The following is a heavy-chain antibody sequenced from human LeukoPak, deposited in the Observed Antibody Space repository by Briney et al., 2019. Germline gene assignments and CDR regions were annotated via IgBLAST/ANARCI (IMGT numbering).Heavy chain of an antibody. D-gene: IGHD2-15*01. CDR3: ARVVGYSAFDI. CDR2: IYYSGST. CDR1: GGSISSGGYC. J-gene: IGHJ3*02. V-gene: IGHV4-31*03. Sequence: TSETLSLTCTVSGGSISSGGYCWSWIRQHPGKGLEWIGYIYYSGSTYYNPSLKSRVTISVDTSKNQFSLKLSSVTAADTAVYYCARVVGYSAFDIWGQGTMVTVSS.